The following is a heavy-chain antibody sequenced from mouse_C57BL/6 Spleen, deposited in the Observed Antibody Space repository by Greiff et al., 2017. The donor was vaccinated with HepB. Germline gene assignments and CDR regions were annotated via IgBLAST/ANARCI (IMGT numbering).Heavy chain of an antibody. Sequence: VQLQQSGPELVKPGASVKISCKASGYAFSSSWMNWVKQRPGKGLEWIGRIYPGDGDTNYNGKFKGKATLTADKSSSTAYMQLSSLTSEDSAVYFCARWDGNYGGYWGQGTTLTVSS. D-gene: IGHD2-1*01. CDR3: ARWDGNYGGY. V-gene: IGHV1-82*01. CDR1: GYAFSSSW. J-gene: IGHJ2*01. CDR2: IYPGDGDT.